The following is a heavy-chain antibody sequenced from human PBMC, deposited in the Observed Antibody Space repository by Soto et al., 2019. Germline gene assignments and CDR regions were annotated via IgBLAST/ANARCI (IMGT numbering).Heavy chain of an antibody. D-gene: IGHD5-12*01. CDR1: GDSITSYY. V-gene: IGHV4-59*01. Sequence: SETLSLTCSVSGDSITSYYWSWVRQPPGKGLEWIGYIYYSGTTNYNPSLKSRVTISLDTSKNQFSLKLISVTAADTAVYYCARRHSGYDTNAALDYWGQGILVTGSS. CDR3: ARRHSGYDTNAALDY. CDR2: IYYSGTT. J-gene: IGHJ4*02.